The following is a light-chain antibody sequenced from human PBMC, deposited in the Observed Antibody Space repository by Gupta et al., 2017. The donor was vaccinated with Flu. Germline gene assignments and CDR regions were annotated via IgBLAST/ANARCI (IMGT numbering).Light chain of an antibody. CDR3: LLYMGRDSWV. Sequence: QPVVTQEPSFSVSPGGTVTLTCGLNSGSVSSSYYPSWYQQTPGQAPRTLIYSTNIRSSGVPDRFSGSILGNKAALTITGAQADDESDYYCLLYMGRDSWVFGGGTKLTVL. CDR2: STN. V-gene: IGLV8-61*01. CDR1: SGSVSSSYY. J-gene: IGLJ3*02.